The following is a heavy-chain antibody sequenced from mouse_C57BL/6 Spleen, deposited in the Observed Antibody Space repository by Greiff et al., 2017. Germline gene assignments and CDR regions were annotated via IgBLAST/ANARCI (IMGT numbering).Heavy chain of an antibody. V-gene: IGHV5-4*01. CDR3: ASCSNETYYYAMDY. Sequence: EVQLVESGGGLVKPGGSLKLSCAASGFTFSSYAMSWVRQTPEKRLEWVATISDGGSYTYYPDNVKGRFTISRDNAKNNLYLQMSHLKSEDTAMYYCASCSNETYYYAMDYWGQGTSVIVSS. J-gene: IGHJ4*01. CDR1: GFTFSSYA. D-gene: IGHD2-5*01. CDR2: ISDGGSYT.